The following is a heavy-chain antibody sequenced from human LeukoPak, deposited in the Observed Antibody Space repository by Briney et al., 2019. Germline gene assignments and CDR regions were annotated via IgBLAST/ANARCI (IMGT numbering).Heavy chain of an antibody. CDR3: AKDQSPTIIVASHPIDY. CDR2: ISYDGSNK. Sequence: QPGGSLRLSCAASGFTFSSYGMHWVRQAPGKGLEWVAVISYDGSNKYYADSVKGRFTISRDNSKNTLYLQMNSLRAEDTAVYYCAKDQSPTIIVASHPIDYWGQGTLVTVSS. D-gene: IGHD5-12*01. J-gene: IGHJ4*02. CDR1: GFTFSSYG. V-gene: IGHV3-30*18.